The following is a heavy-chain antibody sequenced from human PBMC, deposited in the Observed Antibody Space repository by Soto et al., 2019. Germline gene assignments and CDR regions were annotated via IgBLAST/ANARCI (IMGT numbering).Heavy chain of an antibody. Sequence: EVQLLESGGDLVQPGGSLRLCCVVSGFTFSNYAMSWLRQAPGKGLEWVCAISGSGDKTYYADSVKGRFTISRDNSKNTLYMQMNSLGAEDTAVYYCAKDQRVWDIAMSFDPWGQGTLVTVSS. CDR2: ISGSGDKT. CDR1: GFTFSNYA. V-gene: IGHV3-23*01. CDR3: AKDQRVWDIAMSFDP. D-gene: IGHD5-18*01. J-gene: IGHJ5*02.